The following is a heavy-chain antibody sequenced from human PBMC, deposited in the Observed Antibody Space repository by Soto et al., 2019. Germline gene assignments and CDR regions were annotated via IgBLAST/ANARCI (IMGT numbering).Heavy chain of an antibody. CDR3: ATSLSGYYYNY. CDR1: GFSFSTYE. V-gene: IGHV3-48*03. CDR2: IGTSGGPT. D-gene: IGHD3-22*01. Sequence: EVQLVESGGGLVQPGGSLRLSCAASGFSFSTYEMMWVRQAPGKGLEWVSYIGTSGGPTYYADSVKSRFTISRDNSKNSLYLEVNSLGAEDTALYYCATSLSGYYYNYWGQGTLVTVSS. J-gene: IGHJ4*02.